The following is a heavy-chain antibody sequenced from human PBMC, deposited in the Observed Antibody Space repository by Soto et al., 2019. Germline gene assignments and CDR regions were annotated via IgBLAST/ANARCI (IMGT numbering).Heavy chain of an antibody. CDR2: IYYSGST. CDR1: GESISGTIYY. Sequence: SETLSLTCIVSGESISGTIYYWGWIRQPPGKGLEWIGSIYYSGSTYYNPSLKSRVTISVDTSKNHFSLKLTSVTAADTAVYYCVRPGGSGWFYFDSWGQGSQVTVSS. CDR3: VRPGGSGWFYFDS. J-gene: IGHJ4*02. D-gene: IGHD6-13*01. V-gene: IGHV4-39*02.